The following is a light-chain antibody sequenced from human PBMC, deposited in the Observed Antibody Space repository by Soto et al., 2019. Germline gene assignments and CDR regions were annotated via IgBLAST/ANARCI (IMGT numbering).Light chain of an antibody. V-gene: IGLV1-51*01. CDR2: DNN. CDR3: GTWDSSLSAGV. J-gene: IGLJ3*02. CDR1: SSNIGNNN. Sequence: QSVLTQPPSVSATPGQKVTISCSGSSSNIGNNNVCWYQQFPGTAPKLLIYDNNKRPSGIPDRFSGSKSGTSATLGITGLQTGDEADYYCGTWDSSLSAGVFGGGTKVTVL.